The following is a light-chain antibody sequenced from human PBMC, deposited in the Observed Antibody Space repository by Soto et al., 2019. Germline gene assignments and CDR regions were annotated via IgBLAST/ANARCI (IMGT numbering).Light chain of an antibody. CDR3: GTWDSSLSDVV. CDR1: DSNIGKNY. Sequence: QSVLTQPPSVSAAPGQRVTISCSGTDSNIGKNYVSWYQQFPGTVPKVLIYDNSNRPSGIPDRFSGSKSGTSATLGITGLQTGDEADYYCGTWDSSLSDVVFGDGTKVTVL. J-gene: IGLJ1*01. V-gene: IGLV1-51*01. CDR2: DNS.